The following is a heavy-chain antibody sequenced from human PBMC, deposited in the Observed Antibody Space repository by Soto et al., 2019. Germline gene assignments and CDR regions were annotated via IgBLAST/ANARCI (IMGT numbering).Heavy chain of an antibody. CDR3: ARVAYSSSPDGMDV. Sequence: GASVKVSCKASGYTFTSYDINWVRQATGQGLEWMGWMNPNSGNTGYAQKFQGRVTMTRNTSISTAYMELSSLRSEDTAAYYCARVAYSSSPDGMDVWGQGTTVTVSS. D-gene: IGHD6-13*01. CDR1: GYTFTSYD. V-gene: IGHV1-8*01. J-gene: IGHJ6*02. CDR2: MNPNSGNT.